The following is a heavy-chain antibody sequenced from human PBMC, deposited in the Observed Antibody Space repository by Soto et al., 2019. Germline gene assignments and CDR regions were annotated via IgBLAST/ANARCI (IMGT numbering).Heavy chain of an antibody. J-gene: IGHJ4*02. D-gene: IGHD3-3*01. Sequence: GGSLRLSCAASGFTFSSYGMHWVRQAPGKGLEWVAVIWFDGSSKFYADSVKGRFTISRDNSKNTLSLQMSSLRAEDTAVYYCVKEGILRILEWSDNSIDFWGQGTLVTVSS. CDR1: GFTFSSYG. CDR2: IWFDGSSK. V-gene: IGHV3-30*02. CDR3: VKEGILRILEWSDNSIDF.